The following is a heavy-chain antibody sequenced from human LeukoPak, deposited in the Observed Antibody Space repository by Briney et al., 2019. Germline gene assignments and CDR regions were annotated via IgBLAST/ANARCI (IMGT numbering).Heavy chain of an antibody. Sequence: GGSLRLSCAASGFTFSSYSMKWVRQAPGKGLEWVSFISTGSSYIYYADSVKGRFTISRDNAKNSLYLQMNSLRAEDTAVYYCAPPPGYYDSSGYYYSWGQGTLVTVSS. D-gene: IGHD3-22*01. J-gene: IGHJ4*02. CDR1: GFTFSSYS. V-gene: IGHV3-21*01. CDR3: APPPGYYDSSGYYYS. CDR2: ISTGSSYI.